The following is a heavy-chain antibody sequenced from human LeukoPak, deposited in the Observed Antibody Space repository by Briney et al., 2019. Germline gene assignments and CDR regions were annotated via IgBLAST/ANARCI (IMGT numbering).Heavy chain of an antibody. CDR3: ARHNSGSGSYYVDY. Sequence: SETLSLTCTVSGGSISSYFWSWIRQPPGKGLEWIGYIYSSGSTNYNPSFKSRVTISVDTSKNQFSLKLTSVTAADTAVYYCARHNSGSGSYYVDYWGQGTLVTVSS. CDR1: GGSISSYF. CDR2: IYSSGST. D-gene: IGHD1-26*01. V-gene: IGHV4-59*08. J-gene: IGHJ4*02.